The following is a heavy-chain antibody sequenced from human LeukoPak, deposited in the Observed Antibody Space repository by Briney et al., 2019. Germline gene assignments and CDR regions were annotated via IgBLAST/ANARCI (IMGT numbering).Heavy chain of an antibody. D-gene: IGHD1-26*01. J-gene: IGHJ3*02. V-gene: IGHV3-30*02. CDR1: GFSFSTYG. CDR3: AKALGSGSSYDAFDI. Sequence: GGSLRLSCAASGFSFSTYGINWVRQAPGKGLEWVAFIRYDGGNKYYADSVKGRFTISRDNSKNTVYLQMNSLRVEDTAVYYCAKALGSGSSYDAFDIWGQGTMVTVSS. CDR2: IRYDGGNK.